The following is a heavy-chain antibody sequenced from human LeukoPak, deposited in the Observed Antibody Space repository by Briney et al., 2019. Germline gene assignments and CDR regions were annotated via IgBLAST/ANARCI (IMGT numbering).Heavy chain of an antibody. J-gene: IGHJ4*02. CDR3: AKGLLITILGSLDY. V-gene: IGHV3-23*01. CDR1: GLTFNNYA. Sequence: GGSLRLSCAASGLTFNNYAMSWVRQAPGKGLEWVSGITGSGRTTYYADSVKGRFTISRDNSKNSLYLQINSLRAEDTAVYYCAKGLLITILGSLDYWGQGTLVTVSS. D-gene: IGHD3-3*01. CDR2: ITGSGRTT.